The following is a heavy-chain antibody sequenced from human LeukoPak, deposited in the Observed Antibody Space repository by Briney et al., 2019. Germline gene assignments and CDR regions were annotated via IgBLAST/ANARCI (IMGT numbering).Heavy chain of an antibody. D-gene: IGHD2-15*01. CDR2: IYYSGST. V-gene: IGHV4-59*11. J-gene: IGHJ3*02. Sequence: SETLSLTCTVSGGSISSHYWSWIRQTPGKGLEWIGYIYYSGSTNYNPSLKSRVTISVDTSKNQFSLKLSSVTAADTAVYYCARERYCSGDTCFVDAFDIWGQGTMVTVSS. CDR3: ARERYCSGDTCFVDAFDI. CDR1: GGSISSHY.